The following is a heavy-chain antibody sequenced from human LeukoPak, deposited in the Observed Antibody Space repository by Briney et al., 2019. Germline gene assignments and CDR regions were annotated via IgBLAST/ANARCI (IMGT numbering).Heavy chain of an antibody. CDR3: GRTVRWYSPPFDY. CDR1: GYTFTSYD. Sequence: GASVKVSCKASGYTFTSYDINWVRQATGQGLEWMGWMNPNSGNTGYAQKFQGRVTMTRNTSISTAYMELSSLRSEDPAVYYWGRTVRWYSPPFDYWGQGTLVTVSS. CDR2: MNPNSGNT. J-gene: IGHJ4*02. D-gene: IGHD4-23*01. V-gene: IGHV1-8*01.